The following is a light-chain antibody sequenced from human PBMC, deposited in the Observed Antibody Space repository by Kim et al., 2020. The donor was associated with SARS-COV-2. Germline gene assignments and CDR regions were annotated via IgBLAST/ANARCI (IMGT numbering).Light chain of an antibody. CDR3: QSYDISNVI. CDR1: SGNIADNY. V-gene: IGLV6-57*04. Sequence: NFMLTQPHSVSESPGNTVTISCTRTSGNIADNYVQWYLQRPGSAPTIVIYEDSERPSGVPDRFSGSIDTSSSSASLTISGLKTEDEADYYCQSYDISNVIFGGGTQLTVL. CDR2: EDS. J-gene: IGLJ2*01.